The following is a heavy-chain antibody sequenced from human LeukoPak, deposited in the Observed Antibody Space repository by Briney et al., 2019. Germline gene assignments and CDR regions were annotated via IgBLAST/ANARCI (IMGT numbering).Heavy chain of an antibody. V-gene: IGHV1-2*06. CDR1: GYTFTGYY. CDR2: ISPYSGGT. J-gene: IGHJ5*02. CDR3: ARGAKFRTYGSGTYYTSLPFDP. Sequence: ASVKVSCKTSGYTFTGYYIHWVRQAPGQGLEWMGRISPYSGGTKYTQKFQGRVTMTRDTSISTAYMELSSLRSEDMAVYYCARGAKFRTYGSGTYYTSLPFDPWGQGTLVTVSS. D-gene: IGHD3-10*01.